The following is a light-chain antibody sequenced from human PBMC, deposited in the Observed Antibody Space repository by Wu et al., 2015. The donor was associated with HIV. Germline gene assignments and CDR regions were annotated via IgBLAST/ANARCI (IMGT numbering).Light chain of an antibody. CDR3: QQYGSLPWT. V-gene: IGKV3-20*01. CDR2: GAS. CDR1: QSVSSSY. J-gene: IGKJ1*01. Sequence: EIVLTQSPGTLSLSPGERATLSCRASQSVSSSYLAWYQQKPGQAPRLLIYGASSRATGSPRQGSVAVGLGQTFTLTISRLEPEDFAVYYCQQYGSLPWTFGQGTKVE.